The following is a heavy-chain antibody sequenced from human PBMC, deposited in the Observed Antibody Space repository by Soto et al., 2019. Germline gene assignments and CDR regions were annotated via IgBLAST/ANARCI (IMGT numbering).Heavy chain of an antibody. J-gene: IGHJ4*02. CDR2: IYWNDDK. CDR1: GFSLTSSGAG. Sequence: SGPTLVNPTHTLTLTCSFSGFSLTSSGAGVAWIRQPPGKALEWLALIYWNDDKRYTPSLKSRLTITKDTSRNQVVLAMTNMDPVDKATYFCAHSPFYDSSGYHVYWGQGTLVTVSS. CDR3: AHSPFYDSSGYHVY. D-gene: IGHD3-22*01. V-gene: IGHV2-5*01.